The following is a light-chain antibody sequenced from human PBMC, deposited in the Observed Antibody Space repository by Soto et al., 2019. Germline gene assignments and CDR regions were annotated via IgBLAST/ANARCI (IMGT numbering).Light chain of an antibody. J-gene: IGLJ2*01. Sequence: QSARTQPASVSGSPGQSITISCTGTRHNVGGYNYVSWYQQHPGKAPKLIIFEVTNRPSGISDRFSGSKSGNTASLTISGLQADDESHYYCSSYTSSSTLVFGGGTKVTVL. CDR3: SSYTSSSTLV. CDR1: RHNVGGYNY. V-gene: IGLV2-14*01. CDR2: EVT.